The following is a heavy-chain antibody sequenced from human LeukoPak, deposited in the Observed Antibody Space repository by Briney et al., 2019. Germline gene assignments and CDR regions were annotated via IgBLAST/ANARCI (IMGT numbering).Heavy chain of an antibody. Sequence: SETLSLTCTVSGGSISSSSYYWGWIRQPPGKGLEWIGSIYYSGSTYYNPSLKSRVTVSVDTSKNQFSLKLSSVTAADTAVYYCARDPYGYAILSVDYWGQGTLVTVSS. CDR1: GGSISSSSYY. V-gene: IGHV4-39*07. CDR2: IYYSGST. CDR3: ARDPYGYAILSVDY. D-gene: IGHD2-8*01. J-gene: IGHJ4*02.